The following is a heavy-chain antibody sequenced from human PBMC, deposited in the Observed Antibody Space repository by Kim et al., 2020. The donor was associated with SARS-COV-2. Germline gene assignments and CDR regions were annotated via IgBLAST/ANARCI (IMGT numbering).Heavy chain of an antibody. CDR1: GGSISSSSYY. D-gene: IGHD1-26*01. CDR3: ARLSGRYVHYSYGMDV. J-gene: IGHJ6*01. Sequence: SETLSLTCTVSGGSISSSSYYWGWIRQPPGKGLEWIGSIYYSGSTYYNPSLKSRVTISVDTSKNQFSLKLSPVTAADTAVYYCARLSGRYVHYSYGMDV. CDR2: IYYSGST. V-gene: IGHV4-39*01.